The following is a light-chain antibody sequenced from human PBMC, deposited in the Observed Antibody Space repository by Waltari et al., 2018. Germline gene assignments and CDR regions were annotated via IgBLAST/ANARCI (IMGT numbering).Light chain of an antibody. J-gene: IGKJ4*01. Sequence: DVQMTQSPSTLSASVGDRVTITCRASEDINTLLAWYQQKPGKAPKLLISDAASLKSGVPSRFSGSGSGTDFTLTITSMQPDDFATYYCQHYKNFPLTFGGGTNVEV. V-gene: IGKV1-5*01. CDR2: DAA. CDR1: EDINTL. CDR3: QHYKNFPLT.